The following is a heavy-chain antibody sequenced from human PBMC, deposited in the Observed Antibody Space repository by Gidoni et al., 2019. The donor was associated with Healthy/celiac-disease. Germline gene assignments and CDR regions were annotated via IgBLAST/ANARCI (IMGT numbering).Heavy chain of an antibody. J-gene: IGHJ3*02. Sequence: QLQLQESGPGLVKPSETLSLTCTVSVGSISSSSYYWGWIRQPPGKGLEWIGSIYYSGSTYYNPSLKSRVTISVDTSKNQFSLKLSSVTAADTAVYYCARSCSCSSGGAFDIWGQGTMVTVSS. CDR1: VGSISSSSYY. CDR3: ARSCSCSSGGAFDI. CDR2: IYYSGST. D-gene: IGHD6-13*01. V-gene: IGHV4-39*07.